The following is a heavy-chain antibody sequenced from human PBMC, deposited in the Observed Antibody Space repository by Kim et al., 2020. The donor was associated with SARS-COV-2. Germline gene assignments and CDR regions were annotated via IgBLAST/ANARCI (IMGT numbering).Heavy chain of an antibody. Sequence: GGSLRLSCAASGFTFSSYGMHWVRQAPGKGLEWVAVIWYDGSNKYYADSVKGRFTISRDNSKNTLYLQMNSLRAEDTAVYYCAKDSARLYYDILTGNRGYFDYWGQGTLVTVSS. CDR2: IWYDGSNK. CDR3: AKDSARLYYDILTGNRGYFDY. D-gene: IGHD3-9*01. V-gene: IGHV3-33*06. CDR1: GFTFSSYG. J-gene: IGHJ4*02.